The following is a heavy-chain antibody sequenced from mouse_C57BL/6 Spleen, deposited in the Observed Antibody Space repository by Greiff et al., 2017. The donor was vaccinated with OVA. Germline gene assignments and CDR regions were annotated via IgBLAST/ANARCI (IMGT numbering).Heavy chain of an antibody. CDR1: GFTFSDYY. CDR2: INYDGSST. J-gene: IGHJ2*01. D-gene: IGHD1-1*01. CDR3: ARGYYGSSSSFDY. V-gene: IGHV5-16*01. Sequence: EVKLVESEGGLVQPGSSMKLSCTASGFTFSDYYMAWVRQVPEKGLEWVANINYDGSSTYYLDSLKSRFIISRDNAKNILYLQMSSLKSEDTATYYCARGYYGSSSSFDYWGQGTTLTVSS.